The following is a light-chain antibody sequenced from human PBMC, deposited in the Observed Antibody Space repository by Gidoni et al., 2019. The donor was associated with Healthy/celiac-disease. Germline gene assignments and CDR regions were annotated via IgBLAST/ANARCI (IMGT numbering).Light chain of an antibody. Sequence: EIVLTQSPATLYLSPGERATLSCRASQSVSSYLAWDQQKPGQAPRLLIYDASNRATGIPARFSCSGSGTDFTLTISSLVPEDFAVYYCQQRSNWPPLTFGGGTKVEIK. CDR3: QQRSNWPPLT. J-gene: IGKJ4*01. CDR1: QSVSSY. V-gene: IGKV3-11*01. CDR2: DAS.